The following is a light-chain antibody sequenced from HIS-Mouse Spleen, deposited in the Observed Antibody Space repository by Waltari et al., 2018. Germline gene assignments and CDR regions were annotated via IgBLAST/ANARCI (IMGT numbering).Light chain of an antibody. Sequence: QSALTQPASVSGSPVQSNTISCTGTSSDVGGYNYVSWYQQHPGQAPKLIVYDVSNRPSGVSNRFSGSKSGNTASLTISGLQAEDEADYYCSSYTSSSTEVFGGGTKLTVL. CDR2: DVS. V-gene: IGLV2-14*03. CDR3: SSYTSSSTEV. CDR1: SSDVGGYNY. J-gene: IGLJ2*01.